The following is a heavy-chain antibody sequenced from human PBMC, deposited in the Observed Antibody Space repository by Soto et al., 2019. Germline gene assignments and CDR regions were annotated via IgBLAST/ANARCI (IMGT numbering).Heavy chain of an antibody. Sequence: GGSLRLSCEASGFTLRNYAMTWVRQAPGKGLEWVSLISANDVGTYYAESVKTRFTISTDQSRNTVYLQMDSLRADDAAIYYCAKAKNDYNWDNRPPFDYWGQGTLVTVSS. J-gene: IGHJ4*02. CDR1: GFTLRNYA. CDR3: AKAKNDYNWDNRPPFDY. D-gene: IGHD1-20*01. CDR2: ISANDVGT. V-gene: IGHV3-23*01.